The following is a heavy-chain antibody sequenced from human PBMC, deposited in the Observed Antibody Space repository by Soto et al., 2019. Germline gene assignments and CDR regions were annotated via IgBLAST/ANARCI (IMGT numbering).Heavy chain of an antibody. Sequence: QVQLVESGGGVVQPGRSLRLSCAASGFTFSSYGMHWVRQAPGKGLEWVAVISYDGSNKYYADSVKGRFTISRDNSKNTLYLQMNNLSAEVTSVYYFAKEEDVELFQYSSSWYAHYGMDVWVHGTTVTVSS. CDR1: GFTFSSYG. CDR3: AKEEDVELFQYSSSWYAHYGMDV. J-gene: IGHJ6*02. D-gene: IGHD6-13*01. V-gene: IGHV3-30*18. CDR2: ISYDGSNK.